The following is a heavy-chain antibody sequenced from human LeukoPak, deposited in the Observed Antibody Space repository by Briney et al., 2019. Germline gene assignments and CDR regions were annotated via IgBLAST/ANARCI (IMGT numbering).Heavy chain of an antibody. CDR2: IYYSGNT. J-gene: IGHJ4*02. D-gene: IGHD2-2*01. V-gene: IGHV4-39*01. CDR1: GGSISSSSYY. Sequence: SETLSLTCTVSGGSISSSSYYWDWIRQPPGKGLEWLGAIYYSGNTNYNPSLKSRVTISVDTSKNQFSLKLSSVTAADTAVYYCARHRIPAALASAFDYWGQGTLVTVSS. CDR3: ARHRIPAALASAFDY.